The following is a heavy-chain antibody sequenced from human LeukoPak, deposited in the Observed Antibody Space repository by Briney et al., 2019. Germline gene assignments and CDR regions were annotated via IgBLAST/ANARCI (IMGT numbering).Heavy chain of an antibody. CDR2: IYSGGST. D-gene: IGHD4-17*01. Sequence: GGSLRLSCAASGFTVSSNYVSWVRQAPGKGLEWVSVIYSGGSTYYADSVKGRFTISRDNSKNTLYLQMNSLRAEDTAVYYCAKDQLRRVLLASTEDYWGQGTLVTVSS. J-gene: IGHJ4*02. CDR1: GFTVSSNY. CDR3: AKDQLRRVLLASTEDY. V-gene: IGHV3-53*01.